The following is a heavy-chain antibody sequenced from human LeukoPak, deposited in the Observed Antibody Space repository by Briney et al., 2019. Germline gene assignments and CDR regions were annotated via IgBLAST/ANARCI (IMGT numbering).Heavy chain of an antibody. V-gene: IGHV3-7*01. D-gene: IGHD2-2*01. Sequence: GGSLRLSCAASGFTFSSYAMSWVRQAPGKGLEWVANIKQDGSEKYYVDSVKGRFTISRDNAKNSLYLQMNSLRAEDTAVYYCARGAEIVVVPAAMGYWGQGTLVTVSS. CDR2: IKQDGSEK. J-gene: IGHJ4*02. CDR3: ARGAEIVVVPAAMGY. CDR1: GFTFSSYA.